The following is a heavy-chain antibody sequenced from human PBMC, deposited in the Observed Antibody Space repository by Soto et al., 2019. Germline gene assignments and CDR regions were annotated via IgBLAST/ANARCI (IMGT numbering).Heavy chain of an antibody. CDR3: AKDHGGGNFFLYFDL. CDR2: ISYEGSRI. CDR1: GFSFRNYG. D-gene: IGHD2-15*01. V-gene: IGHV3-30*18. Sequence: LRLSCAASGFSFRNYGMHWVRQAPGKGLEWVAVISYEGSRISYAASVKGRFTISRDNSKNAVFLQMNRLTPDDTAAYSCAKDHGGGNFFLYFDLWGQGTLVTVSS. J-gene: IGHJ4*02.